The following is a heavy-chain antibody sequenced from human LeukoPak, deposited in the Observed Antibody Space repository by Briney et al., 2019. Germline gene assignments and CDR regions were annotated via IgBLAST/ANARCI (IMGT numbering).Heavy chain of an antibody. J-gene: IGHJ4*02. V-gene: IGHV3-23*01. D-gene: IGHD7-27*01. CDR3: AKDGGLWVSAHWGDS. CDR2: ITTSDGNT. CDR1: GFTFSSYT. Sequence: GGSLRLSCAASGFTFSSYTMSWVRQAPGKGLEWVSTITTSDGNTYYADSVKGRFTVSRDNSKNTLFLQMNSLRAEDTAVYYCAKDGGLWVSAHWGDSWGRGTLVTISS.